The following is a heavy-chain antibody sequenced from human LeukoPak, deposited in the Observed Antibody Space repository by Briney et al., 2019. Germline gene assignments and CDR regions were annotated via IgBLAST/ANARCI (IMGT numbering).Heavy chain of an antibody. Sequence: SETLSLTCTVSGGSISSSSYYWGWIRQPPGKGLEWIGSIYYSGSTYYNPSLKSRVTISVDTSKNQFSLKLSSVTAADTAVYYCARYGSTSSPDYWGQGTLVTVSS. CDR1: GGSISSSSYY. D-gene: IGHD2-2*01. CDR3: ARYGSTSSPDY. J-gene: IGHJ4*02. V-gene: IGHV4-39*07. CDR2: IYYSGST.